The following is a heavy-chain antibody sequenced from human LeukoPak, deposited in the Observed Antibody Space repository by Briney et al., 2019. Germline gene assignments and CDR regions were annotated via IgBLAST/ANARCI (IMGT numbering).Heavy chain of an antibody. J-gene: IGHJ5*02. CDR1: GGSISSGGYY. CDR2: IFYLGNT. D-gene: IGHD6-6*01. V-gene: IGHV4-30-4*08. Sequence: SSETLSLTCTVSGGSISSGGYYWSWIRQPPGKGLEWIGYIFYLGNTYYTPSLKSRVTISVDTSKNQFSLKLSSVTAADTAVYYCARKYPDHWFDPWGQGTLVTVSS. CDR3: ARKYPDHWFDP.